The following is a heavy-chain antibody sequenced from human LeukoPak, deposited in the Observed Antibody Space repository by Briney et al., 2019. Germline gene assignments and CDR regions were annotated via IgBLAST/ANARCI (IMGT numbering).Heavy chain of an antibody. CDR1: GFMFSSNW. Sequence: GGSLRLSCAASGFMFSSNWMSWVRLAPGKGLEWAANIKEDGTETYYVDSVKGRFTISRDNAKNSLYLQMNSLRVEDTAVHYCAKEGRSLQTYWGQGTLVTVSS. D-gene: IGHD5-24*01. V-gene: IGHV3-7*03. CDR3: AKEGRSLQTY. CDR2: IKEDGTET. J-gene: IGHJ4*02.